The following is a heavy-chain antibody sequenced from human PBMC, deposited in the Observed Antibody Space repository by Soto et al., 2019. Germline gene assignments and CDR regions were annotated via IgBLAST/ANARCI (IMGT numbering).Heavy chain of an antibody. CDR2: IKSKTDGGTT. CDR3: TTVATGTRDYYYGMDV. D-gene: IGHD4-17*01. CDR1: GFTFSNAW. J-gene: IGHJ6*02. V-gene: IGHV3-15*05. Sequence: LRLSCAASGFTFSNAWMSWVRQAPGKGLEWVGRIKSKTDGGTTDYAAPVKGRFTISRDDSKNTLYLQMNSLKTEDTAVYYCTTVATGTRDYYYGMDVWGQGTTVTVS.